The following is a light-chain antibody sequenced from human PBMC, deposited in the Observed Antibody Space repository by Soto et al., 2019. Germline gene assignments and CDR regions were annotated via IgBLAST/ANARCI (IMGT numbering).Light chain of an antibody. CDR1: QGISNY. V-gene: IGKV1-27*01. Sequence: DIQLAQSPSSLSASVGDRVTITCRASQGISNYLAWYQQKPGKVPKLLIYAASALQSGVPSRFSGSGSATDFTLTINTLQPEDVATYYCQKYNGGPLTLGGGTKVDIK. CDR2: AAS. CDR3: QKYNGGPLT. J-gene: IGKJ4*01.